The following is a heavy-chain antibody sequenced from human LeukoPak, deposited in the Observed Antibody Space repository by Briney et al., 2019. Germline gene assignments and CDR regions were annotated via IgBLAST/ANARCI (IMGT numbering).Heavy chain of an antibody. J-gene: IGHJ2*01. D-gene: IGHD4-17*01. CDR2: IYYSGST. CDR3: ARGRFVTTVSGLYWYFDL. V-gene: IGHV4-39*07. Sequence: SETLSLTCTVSGGSISSSSYYWGWIRQPPGKGLEWIGSIYYSGSTYYNPSLKSRVTISVDTSKNQFSLKLSSVTAADTAVYYCARGRFVTTVSGLYWYFDLWGRGTLVTVSS. CDR1: GGSISSSSYY.